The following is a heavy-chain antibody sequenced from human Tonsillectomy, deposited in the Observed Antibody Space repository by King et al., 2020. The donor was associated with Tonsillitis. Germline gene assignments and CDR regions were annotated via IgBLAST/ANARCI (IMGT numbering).Heavy chain of an antibody. D-gene: IGHD2-21*01. V-gene: IGHV3-48*01. CDR3: ARVLLLFHYYYYGMDV. J-gene: IGHJ6*02. CDR1: GFSFGDYS. CDR2: ISSSSSTI. Sequence: VQLVQSGGGLVQPGGSLRLSCAASGFSFGDYSMNWVRQAPGKGLEWVSYISSSSSTIYYADSVKGRFTISRDNAKNSVFLQMNSLRAEDTAVYYCARVLLLFHYYYYGMDVWGQGTTVTVSS.